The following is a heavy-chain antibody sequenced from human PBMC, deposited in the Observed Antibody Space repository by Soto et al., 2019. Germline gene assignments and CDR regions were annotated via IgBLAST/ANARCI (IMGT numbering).Heavy chain of an antibody. Sequence: ASVKVSCKPSGVTFTSYAIHWLRQAPGQRPQWMGWINGGSGNTKYSQDFQGRVTFTRDTFATTAYLELSSLRSEDTAVYYCARVPPWGNSAGDYYIQHYDSWGQGTPVTVSS. V-gene: IGHV1-3*01. CDR3: ARVPPWGNSAGDYYIQHYDS. CDR1: GVTFTSYA. J-gene: IGHJ4*02. D-gene: IGHD3-10*01. CDR2: INGGSGNT.